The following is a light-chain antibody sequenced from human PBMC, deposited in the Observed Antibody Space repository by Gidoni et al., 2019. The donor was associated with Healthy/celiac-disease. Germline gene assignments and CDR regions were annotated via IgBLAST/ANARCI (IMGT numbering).Light chain of an antibody. CDR1: QSLLQSDVKTY. Sequence: EIVMTQTPLSLSVTPGQPASIPCKSSQSLLQSDVKTYLYWYLQRPGQPQQHLIYDLSNRFSGVPDRFRGSGSGTDFTLKISRGEAEDVGVYYCMQTIQRPPTFGQGTKVEIK. J-gene: IGKJ1*01. CDR3: MQTIQRPPT. CDR2: DLS. V-gene: IGKV2D-29*01.